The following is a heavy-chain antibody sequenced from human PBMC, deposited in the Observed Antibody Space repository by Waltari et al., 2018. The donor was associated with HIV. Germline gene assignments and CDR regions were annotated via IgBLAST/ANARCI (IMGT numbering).Heavy chain of an antibody. V-gene: IGHV3-15*01. D-gene: IGHD1-26*01. J-gene: IGHJ4*02. CDR2: IKSRADGGTR. CDR1: GITLTNAW. CDR3: STFEMGSSRDF. Sequence: EVQLVESGGDLVKPGGSLRLAGAVYGITLTNAWRSWVRQAPGKGLQWLGHIKSRADGGTRDYAASVSGRFIISTDDLNNTLFLQMNKLKVEDTALYYCSTFEMGSSRDFWGQGTLVTVSS.